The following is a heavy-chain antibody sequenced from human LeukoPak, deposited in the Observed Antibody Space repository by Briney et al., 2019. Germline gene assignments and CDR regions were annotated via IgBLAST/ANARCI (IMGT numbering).Heavy chain of an antibody. CDR1: GFTFSAYG. CDR2: ISNDGSEK. J-gene: IGHJ4*02. D-gene: IGHD3-16*01. Sequence: GRSLPLSCAASGFTFSAYGIHWVRQAPGKGLEWVAVISNDGSEKYYADSVKGRFTISRGNSKNTLYLQMNSLRAEDTAVYYCAKSRGDTSPDYWGQGTLVTVSS. V-gene: IGHV3-30*18. CDR3: AKSRGDTSPDY.